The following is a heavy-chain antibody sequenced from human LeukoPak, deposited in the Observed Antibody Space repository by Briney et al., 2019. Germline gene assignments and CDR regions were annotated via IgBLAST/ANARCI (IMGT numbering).Heavy chain of an antibody. V-gene: IGHV3-53*01. J-gene: IGHJ3*02. CDR2: IYSGGST. CDR1: GFTVSSNY. Sequence: GGSLRLSCAASGFTVSSNYMSWVRQAPGKGLDWVSVIYSGGSTYYADSVKGRFTISRDNSKNTLYLQMNSLRAEDTAVYYCARDSSGWYWSAFDIWGQGTMVTVSS. D-gene: IGHD6-19*01. CDR3: ARDSSGWYWSAFDI.